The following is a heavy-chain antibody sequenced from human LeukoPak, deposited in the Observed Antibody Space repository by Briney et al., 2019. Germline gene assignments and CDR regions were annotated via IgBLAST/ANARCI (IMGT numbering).Heavy chain of an antibody. D-gene: IGHD6-19*01. J-gene: IGHJ4*02. CDR2: ISSSSSYI. V-gene: IGHV3-21*01. CDR1: GFTFSSYS. Sequence: GGSLRLSCAASGFTFSSYSMNWVRQAPGKGLEWVSSISSSSSYIYYADSVKGRFTISGDNAKNSLYLQMNSLRAEDTAVYYCARSPTGSGWYYFDYWGQGTLVTVSS. CDR3: ARSPTGSGWYYFDY.